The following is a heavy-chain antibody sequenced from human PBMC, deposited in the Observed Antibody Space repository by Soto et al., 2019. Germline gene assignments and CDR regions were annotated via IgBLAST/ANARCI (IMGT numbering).Heavy chain of an antibody. CDR3: AKDRWEFTRYFDS. J-gene: IGHJ4*02. V-gene: IGHV3-30*18. CDR1: GFTFSTYA. CDR2: ISKDGNDQ. D-gene: IGHD1-26*01. Sequence: QVQLVESGGGVVQPGTSLRLSCAASGFTFSTYAMHWVRQAPGKGLEWVAMISKDGNDQYYADSVKGRFTVSRDNSKNTVSLQMQSLRPEDTAFYYCAKDRWEFTRYFDSWGQGTLVTVSS.